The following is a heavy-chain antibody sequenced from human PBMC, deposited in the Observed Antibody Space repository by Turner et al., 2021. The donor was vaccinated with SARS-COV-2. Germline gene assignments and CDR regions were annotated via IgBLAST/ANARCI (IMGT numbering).Heavy chain of an antibody. J-gene: IGHJ5*02. CDR3: ARDRIAAAGTGWFDP. V-gene: IGHV1-18*01. Sequence: QVQLVQSGAEVKKPGASVKIHCKASGYTFTSYDISWVRQAPGQGLEWMGWISAYNGNTNYAQKLQGRVTMTTDTSTSTAYRELGSLRSDDTAVNYCARDRIAAAGTGWFDPWGQGTLVTVSS. D-gene: IGHD6-13*01. CDR1: GYTFTSYD. CDR2: ISAYNGNT.